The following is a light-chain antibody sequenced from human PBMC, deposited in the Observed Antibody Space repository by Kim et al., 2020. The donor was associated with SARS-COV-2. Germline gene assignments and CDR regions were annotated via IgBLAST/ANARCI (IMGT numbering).Light chain of an antibody. J-gene: IGKJ1*01. CDR1: QSISSW. V-gene: IGKV1-5*01. CDR3: QQYNSDSKT. Sequence: AAVGDRVTNNGRARQSISSWLAWYQQRPGKDHQLLIYDASSLESGVASRFSGSGSGTEFNHTISSLQPDDFATYYCQQYNSDSKTFGQGTKVDIK. CDR2: DAS.